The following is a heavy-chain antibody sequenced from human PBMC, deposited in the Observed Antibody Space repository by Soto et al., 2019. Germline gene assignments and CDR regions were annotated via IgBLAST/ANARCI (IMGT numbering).Heavy chain of an antibody. CDR3: GRGGSGSGGADY. J-gene: IGHJ4*02. Sequence: QVQLVQSGAEVKKPGSSVKVSCKASGGTFSSYAISWVRQAPGQGLEWMGGIIPIFGTANYAQKFQGRVTMTADEPTSDADGEVSCVGGEDAAVYDCGRGGSGSGGADYWGQGTLVTVSS. D-gene: IGHD2-15*01. CDR2: IIPIFGTA. V-gene: IGHV1-69*01. CDR1: GGTFSSYA.